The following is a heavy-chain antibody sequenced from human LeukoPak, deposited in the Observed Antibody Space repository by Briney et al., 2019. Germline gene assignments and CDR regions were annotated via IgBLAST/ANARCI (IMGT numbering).Heavy chain of an antibody. CDR1: GGSFSGYY. D-gene: IGHD3-22*01. CDR3: ARKGGYYDSSGYYYDYDAFDI. CDR2: INHSGST. J-gene: IGHJ3*02. Sequence: PSETLSLTCAVYGGSFSGYYWSWIRQPPGKGLEWIGEINHSGSTNYKPSLKSRVTISVDTSKNQFSLKLSSVTAADTAVYYCARKGGYYDSSGYYYDYDAFDIWGQGTMVTVSS. V-gene: IGHV4-34*01.